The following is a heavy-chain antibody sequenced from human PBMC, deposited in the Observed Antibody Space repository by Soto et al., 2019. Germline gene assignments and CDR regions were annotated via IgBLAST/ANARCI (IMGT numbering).Heavy chain of an antibody. CDR2: IIPIFGTA. V-gene: IGHV1-69*01. CDR1: GGTFRSYA. CDR3: ARFEGGAAYYYYYGMDV. J-gene: IGHJ6*02. D-gene: IGHD3-16*01. Sequence: GPPVKVSCKASGGTFRSYAISWVRQAPGQGLEWTGGIIPIFGTANYAQKFQGRVTITADESTSTAYMELSSLRSEDTAVYYCARFEGGAAYYYYYGMDVWGQGTTVTVSS.